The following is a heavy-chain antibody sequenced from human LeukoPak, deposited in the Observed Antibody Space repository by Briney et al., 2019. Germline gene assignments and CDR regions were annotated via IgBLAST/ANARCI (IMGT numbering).Heavy chain of an antibody. CDR1: GFTFSTYA. D-gene: IGHD3-16*02. CDR3: AKDRQSDYDYVWGSYRPIDAFDI. CDR2: MSGNGGRT. V-gene: IGHV3-23*01. J-gene: IGHJ3*02. Sequence: GGSLRLSCAASGFTFSTYAMSWVRQAPGKGLEWVSLMSGNGGRTNYADSVKGRFTIFRDTSRNTVYLQMNSLRADDTAAYYCAKDRQSDYDYVWGSYRPIDAFDIWGQGTMVTVSS.